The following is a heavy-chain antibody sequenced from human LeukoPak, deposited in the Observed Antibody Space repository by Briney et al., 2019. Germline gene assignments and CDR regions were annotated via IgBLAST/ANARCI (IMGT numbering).Heavy chain of an antibody. V-gene: IGHV3-30*03. Sequence: PGGSLRLSCAASGFTFSSYWMSWVRQAPGKGLEWLAVISYDGSNKYYADSVKGRFTISRDNSKNTLYLQMNSLRAEDTAVYYCARAGSVELHLDYWGQGTLVTVSS. CDR2: ISYDGSNK. D-gene: IGHD1-26*01. CDR1: GFTFSSYW. J-gene: IGHJ4*02. CDR3: ARAGSVELHLDY.